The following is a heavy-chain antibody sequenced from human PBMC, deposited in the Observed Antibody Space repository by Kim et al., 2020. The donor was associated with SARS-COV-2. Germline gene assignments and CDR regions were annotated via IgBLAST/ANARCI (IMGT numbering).Heavy chain of an antibody. J-gene: IGHJ5*02. CDR1: GFTFSSYG. CDR3: ARDPHNYGGENWFDP. V-gene: IGHV3-33*08. CDR2: IWYDGSNK. Sequence: GGSLRLSCAASGFTFSSYGMHWVRQAPGKGLEWVAVIWYDGSNKYYADSVKGRFTISRDNSKNTLYLQMNSLRAEDTAVYYCARDPHNYGGENWFDPWGQGALVNGSS. D-gene: IGHD4-17*01.